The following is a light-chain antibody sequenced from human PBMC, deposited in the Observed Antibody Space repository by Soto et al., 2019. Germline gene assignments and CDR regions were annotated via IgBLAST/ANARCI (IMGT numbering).Light chain of an antibody. J-gene: IGKJ5*01. CDR2: DAS. V-gene: IGKV3-11*01. Sequence: EIVLTQSPATLSLSPGEVATLSCRARQSVASYLAWYQQKPDQAPRLLIYDASTRATGIPARFSGSGAGTDFTLTISSLDPEDFAVYYFQQRSNWPITFGQGTRLEIK. CDR1: QSVASY. CDR3: QQRSNWPIT.